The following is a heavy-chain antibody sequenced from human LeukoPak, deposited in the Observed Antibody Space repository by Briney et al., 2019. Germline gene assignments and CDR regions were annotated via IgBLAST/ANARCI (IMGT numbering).Heavy chain of an antibody. V-gene: IGHV1-69*06. D-gene: IGHD3-10*01. J-gene: IGHJ5*02. CDR2: IIPIFGTA. CDR3: ARVQILLWFGELGGWFDP. Sequence: SVKVSCKASGGTFSSYAISWVRQAPGQGLEWMGGIIPIFGTANYAQKFQGRVTITADKSTSTAYMELSSLRSEDTAVYYCARVQILLWFGELGGWFDPWGQGTLVTVSS. CDR1: GGTFSSYA.